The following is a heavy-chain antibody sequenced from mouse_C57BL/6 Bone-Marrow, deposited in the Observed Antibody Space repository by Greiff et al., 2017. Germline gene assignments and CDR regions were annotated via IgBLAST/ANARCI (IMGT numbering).Heavy chain of an antibody. CDR3: ARCGSRFYWYFDV. J-gene: IGHJ1*03. CDR1: GYNFTSYW. D-gene: IGHD1-1*01. V-gene: IGHV1-69*01. CDR2: IDPSDSYT. Sequence: VQLQQPGAELVMPGASVKLSCKASGYNFTSYWMHWVKQRPGQGLEWIGEIDPSDSYTKYNQKFKGKSTLTVDKSSTTAYLQLSSLTSEDSAVYDCARCGSRFYWYFDVWGTGTTVTVSA.